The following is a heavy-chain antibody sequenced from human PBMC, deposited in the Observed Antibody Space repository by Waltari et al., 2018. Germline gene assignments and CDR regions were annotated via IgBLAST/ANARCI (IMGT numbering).Heavy chain of an antibody. V-gene: IGHV3-7*04. CDR1: GFTFSSYW. Sequence: EVQLVESGGGLVQPGGSLRLSCAASGFTFSSYWMSWVSQAPGKGLEWVANKKQEGREKYYVDSGKGRFTISRDNAKNSLYLQMNSLRAEDTAVYYCARGVRGQISAFDYWGQGTLVTVSS. CDR2: KKQEGREK. J-gene: IGHJ4*02. D-gene: IGHD3-10*01. CDR3: ARGVRGQISAFDY.